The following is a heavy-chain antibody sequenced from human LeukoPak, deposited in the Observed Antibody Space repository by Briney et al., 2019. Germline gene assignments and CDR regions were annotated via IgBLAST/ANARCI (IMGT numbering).Heavy chain of an antibody. CDR3: ARGGSYFDISGYYFY. V-gene: IGHV3-66*01. CDR2: IYSGGST. CDR1: GFTISSYT. J-gene: IGHJ4*02. D-gene: IGHD3-22*01. Sequence: PGGSLRLSCAASGFTISSYTMSWVRQAPGKGLEWVSIIYSGGSTSYTASVKGRFTISRDNSKNTLYLQMNSLRTEDTAVYYCARGGSYFDISGYYFYWGQGTLVTVSS.